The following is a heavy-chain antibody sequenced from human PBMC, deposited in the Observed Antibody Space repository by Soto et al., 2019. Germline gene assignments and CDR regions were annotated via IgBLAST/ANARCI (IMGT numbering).Heavy chain of an antibody. J-gene: IGHJ4*02. CDR1: GGTFSSYA. CDR3: ARDRAEDYYDSSGLIY. D-gene: IGHD3-22*01. CDR2: IIPIFGTA. Sequence: SVKVSCKASGGTFSSYAISWVRQAPGQGLEWMGGIIPIFGTANYAQKFQGRVTITADESTSTAYMEPSSLRSEDTAVYYCARDRAEDYYDSSGLIYWGQGTLVTVSS. V-gene: IGHV1-69*13.